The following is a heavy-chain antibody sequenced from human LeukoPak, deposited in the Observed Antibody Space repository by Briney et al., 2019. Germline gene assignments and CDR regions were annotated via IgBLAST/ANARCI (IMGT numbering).Heavy chain of an antibody. CDR2: IKQDGSEK. V-gene: IGHV3-7*01. Sequence: GGSLRLSCATSGFTFSSYWMSWVRQAPGKGLEWVANIKQDGSEKYYVDSVKGRFTISRDNAKNSLYLQMNSLRAEDTAVYYCARVGGGYDFGYWGQGTLVTVSS. CDR3: ARVGGGYDFGY. CDR1: GFTFSSYW. D-gene: IGHD5-12*01. J-gene: IGHJ4*02.